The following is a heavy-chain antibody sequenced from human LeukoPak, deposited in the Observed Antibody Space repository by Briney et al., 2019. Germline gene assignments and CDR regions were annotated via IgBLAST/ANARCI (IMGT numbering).Heavy chain of an antibody. CDR1: GGSISSSSYY. J-gene: IGHJ5*02. Sequence: SETLSLTCTVSGGSISSSSYYWGWIREPPGKGLEWIGSVYYSGSTYYNPSLKSRVTISVDTPKNQFSLKLSSVTAAETAVYSCARGIDMVRGVKSWFDPWGQGTLVTVSS. CDR2: VYYSGST. D-gene: IGHD3-10*01. CDR3: ARGIDMVRGVKSWFDP. V-gene: IGHV4-39*01.